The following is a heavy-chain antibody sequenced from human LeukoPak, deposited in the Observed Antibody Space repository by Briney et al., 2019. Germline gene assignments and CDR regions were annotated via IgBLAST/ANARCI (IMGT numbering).Heavy chain of an antibody. J-gene: IGHJ5*02. D-gene: IGHD3-10*01. Sequence: ASVKVSCKASGGTFSSYAISWVRQAPGQGLEWMGGIIPIFGTANYAQKFQGRVTITADESTSTAYMELSSLRSEDTAVYYCARGFRDHMGQKTWFDPWGQGTLVTVSS. CDR1: GGTFSSYA. CDR3: ARGFRDHMGQKTWFDP. CDR2: IIPIFGTA. V-gene: IGHV1-69*13.